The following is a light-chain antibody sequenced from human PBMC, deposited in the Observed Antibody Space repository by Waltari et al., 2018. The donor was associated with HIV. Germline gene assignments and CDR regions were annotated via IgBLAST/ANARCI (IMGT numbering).Light chain of an antibody. J-gene: IGLJ3*02. Sequence: QSALTQPASVSGSPGQSIPISCTGTSSAVGGYNYVSWYHQHPGKAPKLMIYEVSYRPSGVSNRFSGSKSGNTASLTISGLQAEDEADYYCSSYTSTSTVFGGGTKLTVL. CDR3: SSYTSTSTV. CDR2: EVS. V-gene: IGLV2-14*01. CDR1: SSAVGGYNY.